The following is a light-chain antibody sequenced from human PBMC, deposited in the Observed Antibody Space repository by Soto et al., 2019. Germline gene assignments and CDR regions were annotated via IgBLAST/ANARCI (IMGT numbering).Light chain of an antibody. CDR2: DAS. CDR1: QSISNW. V-gene: IGKV1-5*01. Sequence: DIQMTQSPSTLSASVGDRVTITCRASQSISNWLAWYQQKPGKAPKLLIYDASNLESGVPSRFSGSGSGTEFILAISSLQPDDFATYYCQQYNNYQYTFGQGTRLEIK. J-gene: IGKJ5*01. CDR3: QQYNNYQYT.